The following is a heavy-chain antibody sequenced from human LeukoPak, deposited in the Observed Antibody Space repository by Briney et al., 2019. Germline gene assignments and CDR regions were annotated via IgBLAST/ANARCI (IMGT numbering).Heavy chain of an antibody. CDR3: ATGFRYSGSYYLW. J-gene: IGHJ4*02. CDR2: INPTGGST. V-gene: IGHV1-46*01. CDR1: GYTFTSYY. D-gene: IGHD1-26*01. Sequence: GASVKVSCKASGYTFTSYYMHWVRQAPGQGLEWMGLINPTGGSTGYAQKFQGRVTMTRDMSTSTDYMELSSLRSEDTAVYYCATGFRYSGSYYLWWGQGTLVTVSS.